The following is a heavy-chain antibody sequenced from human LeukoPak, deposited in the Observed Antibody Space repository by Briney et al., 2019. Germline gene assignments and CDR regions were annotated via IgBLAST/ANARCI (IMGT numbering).Heavy chain of an antibody. D-gene: IGHD3-22*01. J-gene: IGHJ6*02. V-gene: IGHV3-30-3*01. Sequence: GGSLRLSCAASGFTFSSYAMHWVRQAPGKGLEWVAVISYDGSNKYYADSVKGRFTISRDNSKNTLYLQMNSLRAEDTAVYYCARLPYDSSGYWYYYGMDVWGQGTTVTVSS. CDR3: ARLPYDSSGYWYYYGMDV. CDR1: GFTFSSYA. CDR2: ISYDGSNK.